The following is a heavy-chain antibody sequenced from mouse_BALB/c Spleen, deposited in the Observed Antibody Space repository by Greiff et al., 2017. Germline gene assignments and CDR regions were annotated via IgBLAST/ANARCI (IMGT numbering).Heavy chain of an antibody. J-gene: IGHJ4*01. CDR2: ISSGGSYT. D-gene: IGHD1-2*01. V-gene: IGHV5-6*01. CDR3: ARLGIWKDYYGPMDY. CDR1: GFTFSSYG. Sequence: EVQLQQSGGDLVKPGGSLKLSCAASGFTFSSYGMSWVRQTPDKRLEWVATISSGGSYTYYPDSVKGRFTISRDNAKNTLYLQMSSLKSEDTAMYYCARLGIWKDYYGPMDYWGQGTSVTVSS.